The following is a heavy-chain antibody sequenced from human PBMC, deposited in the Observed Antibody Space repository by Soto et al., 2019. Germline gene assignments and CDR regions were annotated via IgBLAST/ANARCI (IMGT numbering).Heavy chain of an antibody. V-gene: IGHV5-10-1*01. J-gene: IGHJ2*01. D-gene: IGHD1-7*01. CDR2: IDPSDSYT. Sequence: PGASLKISCKGSGYRFPSYWISWVRQMPGKGLEWMGRIDPSDSYTNYSPSFQGHVTISADKSISTAYLQWSSLKASDTAMYYCARQRSGGGNSVRHWDFELWGRGTLGTVS. CDR3: ARQRSGGGNSVRHWDFEL. CDR1: GYRFPSYW.